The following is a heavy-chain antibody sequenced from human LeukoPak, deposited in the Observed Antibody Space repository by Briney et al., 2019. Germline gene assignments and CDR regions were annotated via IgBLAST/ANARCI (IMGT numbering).Heavy chain of an antibody. D-gene: IGHD1-26*01. CDR1: GFTVSNSF. V-gene: IGHV3-53*01. Sequence: GGSLRLSCAASGFTVSNSFMSWVRQAPGKGLEWVSLMYSHGLTSYGDSVRGRFTISRDTSKNTLHLQMNSLRAEDTAIYYCVRDIGSYPPEKWGQGTLVTVSS. CDR2: MYSHGLT. J-gene: IGHJ4*02. CDR3: VRDIGSYPPEK.